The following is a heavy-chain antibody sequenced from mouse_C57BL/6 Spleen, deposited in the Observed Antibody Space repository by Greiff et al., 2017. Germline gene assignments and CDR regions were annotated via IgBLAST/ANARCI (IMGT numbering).Heavy chain of an antibody. D-gene: IGHD1-1*01. Sequence: QVQLQQPGAELVKPGASVKMSCKASGYTFTSYWITWVKQRPGQGLEWIGDIYPGSGSTNYNEKFKSKATLTVDTSSSTAYMQLSSLTSEDSAVYYCARRSYGSSPWYFDVWGTGTTVTVSS. CDR1: GYTFTSYW. CDR3: ARRSYGSSPWYFDV. J-gene: IGHJ1*03. CDR2: IYPGSGST. V-gene: IGHV1-55*01.